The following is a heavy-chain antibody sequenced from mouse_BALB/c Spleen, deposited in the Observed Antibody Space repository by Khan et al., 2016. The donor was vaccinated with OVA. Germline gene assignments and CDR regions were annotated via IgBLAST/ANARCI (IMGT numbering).Heavy chain of an antibody. CDR3: AIRDYFDY. CDR2: ISTDSVNT. CDR1: GYTFTDYS. V-gene: IGHV1S137*01. Sequence: QVQLQQPGPELVRPGVSVKIFCKGSGYTFTDYSMHWVKQSHAKSLEWIGVISTDSVNTNYNQKFKGKATLTVDKSSSTAYMELARMTSEDSAIYYCAIRDYFDYWGQGTTLTVSS. J-gene: IGHJ2*01.